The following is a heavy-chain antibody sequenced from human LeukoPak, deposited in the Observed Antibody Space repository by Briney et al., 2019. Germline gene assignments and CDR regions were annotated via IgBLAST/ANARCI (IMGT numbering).Heavy chain of an antibody. CDR1: GGSISSGDYY. D-gene: IGHD2-21*02. J-gene: IGHJ5*02. V-gene: IGHV4-30-4*01. CDR2: IYYSGST. Sequence: SQTLSLTCTVSGGSISSGDYYWSWIRQPPGKGLEWIGYIYYSGSTYYNPSLKSRVTISVDTSKNQFSLKLGSVTAADTAVYYCARVMIVVVTEGWFDPWGQGTLVTVSS. CDR3: ARVMIVVVTEGWFDP.